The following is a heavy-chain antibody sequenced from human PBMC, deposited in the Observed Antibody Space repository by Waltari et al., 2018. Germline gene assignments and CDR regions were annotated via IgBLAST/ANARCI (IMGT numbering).Heavy chain of an antibody. Sequence: QVQLQESGPGLVKPSETLSLTCTVSGGSISSYYWSWIRQPPGKGLEWIVYIYYSGSTNYNPSLKSRVIISVDTSKNQFSLKLSSVTAADTAVYYCARENHYYYYMDVWGKGTTVTVSS. J-gene: IGHJ6*03. CDR2: IYYSGST. CDR1: GGSISSYY. V-gene: IGHV4-59*01. CDR3: ARENHYYYYMDV.